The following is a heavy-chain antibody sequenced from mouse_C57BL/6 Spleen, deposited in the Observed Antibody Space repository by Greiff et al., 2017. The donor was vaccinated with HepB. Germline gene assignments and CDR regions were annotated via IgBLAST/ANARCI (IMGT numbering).Heavy chain of an antibody. D-gene: IGHD2-5*01. Sequence: VQLQQSGPELVKPGASVKISCKASGYAFSSSWMNWVKQRPGKGLEWIGRIYPGDGDTNYNGKFKGKATLTADKSASTAYMPLSSLTSEDSAVYFCATPYYSNLYYFDYWGQGTTLTVSS. CDR3: ATPYYSNLYYFDY. CDR1: GYAFSSSW. CDR2: IYPGDGDT. J-gene: IGHJ2*01. V-gene: IGHV1-82*01.